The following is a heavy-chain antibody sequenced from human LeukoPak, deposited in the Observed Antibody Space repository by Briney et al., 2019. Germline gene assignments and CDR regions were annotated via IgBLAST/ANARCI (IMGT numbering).Heavy chain of an antibody. D-gene: IGHD3-10*01. CDR2: ITATGDTA. CDR3: GGEPNNYLFKPPYL. CDR1: GFTFTKCA. J-gene: IGHJ4*03. V-gene: IGHV3-23*01. Sequence: PGGSLRLSCVASGFTFTKCAMSWIRQAPGKGLEWVAIITATGDTAYYADSVKGRFTISRDSSRNTVYMQMDSLRAEDTAIYYCGGEPNNYLFKPPYLRGQGTQVTVSP.